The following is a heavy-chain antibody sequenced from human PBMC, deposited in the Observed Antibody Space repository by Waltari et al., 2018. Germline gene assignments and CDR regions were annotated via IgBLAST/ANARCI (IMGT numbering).Heavy chain of an antibody. V-gene: IGHV4-39*01. CDR1: GGSITTASYY. CDR2: LYYAGST. Sequence: QLQLQESGPGLVKPSETLSLTCTVSGGSITTASYYWAWIRQSPGKGLEWIGYLYYAGSTYYSPSIKSRVTLSSDTSQNQFSLDLYSATASDTAVYYCARRGTYYFDYWGQGTLVTVSS. D-gene: IGHD1-26*01. CDR3: ARRGTYYFDY. J-gene: IGHJ4*02.